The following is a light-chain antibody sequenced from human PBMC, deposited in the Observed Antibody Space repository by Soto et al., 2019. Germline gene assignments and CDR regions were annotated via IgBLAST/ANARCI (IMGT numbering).Light chain of an antibody. CDR2: DVS. J-gene: IGLJ2*01. CDR3: RSYTNRSPV. V-gene: IGLV2-14*01. Sequence: QSALTQPASVSGSPGQSITISCTGTSSDVGGYNYVSWYQQHPGKAPQVMIYDVSNRPSGVSNRFSGSTSGNTASLTISGLQAEDEADYYCRSYTNRSPVFGGGTKLTVL. CDR1: SSDVGGYNY.